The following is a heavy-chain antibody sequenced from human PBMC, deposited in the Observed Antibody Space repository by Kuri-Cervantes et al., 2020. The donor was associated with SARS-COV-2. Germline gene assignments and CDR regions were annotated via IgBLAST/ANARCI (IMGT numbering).Heavy chain of an antibody. Sequence: SETLSLTCTVSGGSISSSSYYWGWIRQPPGKGLEWIGSINYSGSTYYNPSLKSRVTISVDTSKNQFSLKLSSVTAADTAVYYRARVGSALRRDFDYWGQGTLVTVSS. CDR2: INYSGST. CDR1: GGSISSSSYY. V-gene: IGHV4-39*07. D-gene: IGHD6-25*01. CDR3: ARVGSALRRDFDY. J-gene: IGHJ4*02.